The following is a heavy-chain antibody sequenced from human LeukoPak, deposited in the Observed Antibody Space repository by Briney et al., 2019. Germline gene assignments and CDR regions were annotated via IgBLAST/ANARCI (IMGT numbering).Heavy chain of an antibody. D-gene: IGHD6-13*01. V-gene: IGHV3-21*01. J-gene: IGHJ3*02. Sequence: GGSLRLSCAASGFTFSNYVMSWVRQAPGKGLEWVSSISSSSSYIYYADSVKGRFTISRDNAKNSLYLQMNSLRAEDTAVYYCARDPPIGHSSPRAFDIWGQGTMVTVSS. CDR2: ISSSSSYI. CDR1: GFTFSNYV. CDR3: ARDPPIGHSSPRAFDI.